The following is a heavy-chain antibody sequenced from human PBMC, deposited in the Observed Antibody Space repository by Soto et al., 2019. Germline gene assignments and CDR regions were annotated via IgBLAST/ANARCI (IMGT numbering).Heavy chain of an antibody. CDR2: INPSGGST. V-gene: IGHV1-46*01. D-gene: IGHD6-6*01. CDR1: GYTFTSYD. CDR3: ARDPYSSSHWDY. Sequence: ASVKVSCKASGYTFTSYDINWVRQAPGQGLEWMGIINPSGGSTSYAQKFQGRVTMTRDTSTSTVYMELSSLRSEDTAVYYCARDPYSSSHWDYWGQGTLVTVSS. J-gene: IGHJ4*02.